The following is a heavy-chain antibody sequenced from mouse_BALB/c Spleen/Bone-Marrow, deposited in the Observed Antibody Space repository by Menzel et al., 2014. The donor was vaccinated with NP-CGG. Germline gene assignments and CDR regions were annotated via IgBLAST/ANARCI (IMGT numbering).Heavy chain of an antibody. CDR1: GYAFSTYW. V-gene: IGHV1-80*01. CDR2: IYPGDGDT. CDR3: ARGLRAY. J-gene: IGHJ3*01. Sequence: QVQLKQSGAELVRPGSSVKISCMASGYAFSTYWMNWVKQRPGQGLEWIGQIYPGDGDTNYNGKFKGKATLTADKSSSTAYMQLSSLTSEDSAIYFCARGLRAYWGQGTLVTVSA.